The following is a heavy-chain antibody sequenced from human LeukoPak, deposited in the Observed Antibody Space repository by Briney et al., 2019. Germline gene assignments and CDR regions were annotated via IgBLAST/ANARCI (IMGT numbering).Heavy chain of an antibody. J-gene: IGHJ4*02. CDR2: ISGSGGST. Sequence: GGSLRLSCAASGFTFSSYAMSWVRQAPGKGLEWVSAISGSGGSTYYADSVKGRFTISRDNSKNTLYLQMNSLRAEDTAVYYCWKKPPPYDYVWGGYCPPPPGFDYWGQGTLVTVSS. CDR3: WKKPPPYDYVWGGYCPPPPGFDY. V-gene: IGHV3-23*01. CDR1: GFTFSSYA. D-gene: IGHD3-16*01.